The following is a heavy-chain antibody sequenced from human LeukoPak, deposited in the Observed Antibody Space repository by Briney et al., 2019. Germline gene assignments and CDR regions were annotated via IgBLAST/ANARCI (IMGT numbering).Heavy chain of an antibody. CDR2: IIPIFGTA. CDR1: GGTFSSYA. Sequence: SVKVSCKASGGTFSSYAISWVRQAPGQGLEWMGRIIPIFGTANYAQKFQGRVTITTDESTSTAYMELSSLRSEDTAVYYRVSSIAARPGDYWGQGTLVTVSS. D-gene: IGHD6-6*01. CDR3: VSSIAARPGDY. V-gene: IGHV1-69*05. J-gene: IGHJ4*02.